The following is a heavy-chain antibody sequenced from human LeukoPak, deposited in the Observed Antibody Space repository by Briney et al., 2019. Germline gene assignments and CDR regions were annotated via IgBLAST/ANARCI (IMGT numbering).Heavy chain of an antibody. Sequence: PSETLALTCTVSGGSISSSSYYWGWIRQPPGKGLEWIGSIYYSGSTYYNPSLKSRVTISVDTSKNQFSLKLSSVTAADTAVYYCARDPRIAYCGGDCYPPRWGQGTLVTVSS. V-gene: IGHV4-39*07. CDR2: IYYSGST. J-gene: IGHJ4*02. CDR3: ARDPRIAYCGGDCYPPR. D-gene: IGHD2-21*02. CDR1: GGSISSSSYY.